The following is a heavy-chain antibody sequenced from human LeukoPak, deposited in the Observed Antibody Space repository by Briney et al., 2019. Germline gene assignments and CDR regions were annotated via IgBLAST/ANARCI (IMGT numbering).Heavy chain of an antibody. V-gene: IGHV3-23*01. D-gene: IGHD6-19*01. CDR3: AKDAIAVAGTDPYY. Sequence: GESLRLSCAASGFTLSSYAMSWVRQAPGKGLEWVSAISGSGGSTYYADSVKGRFTISRDNSKNTLYLQMNSLRAEDTAVYYCAKDAIAVAGTDPYYWGQGTLVTVSS. J-gene: IGHJ4*02. CDR1: GFTLSSYA. CDR2: ISGSGGST.